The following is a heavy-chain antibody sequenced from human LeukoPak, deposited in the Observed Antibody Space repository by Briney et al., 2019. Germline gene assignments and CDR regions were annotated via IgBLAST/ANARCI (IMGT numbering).Heavy chain of an antibody. Sequence: SETLSLTCAVYGGSFSGYHWSWIRQPPGKGLEWIGEINHSGSTNYNPSLKSRVTISVDTSKNQFSLKLSSVTAADTAVYYCARGARIEVVVVAATLAYYFDYWGQGTLVTVSS. CDR1: GGSFSGYH. D-gene: IGHD2-15*01. CDR2: INHSGST. V-gene: IGHV4-34*01. J-gene: IGHJ4*02. CDR3: ARGARIEVVVVAATLAYYFDY.